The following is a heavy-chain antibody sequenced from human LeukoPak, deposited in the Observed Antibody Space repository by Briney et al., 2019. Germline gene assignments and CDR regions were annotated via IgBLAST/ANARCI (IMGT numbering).Heavy chain of an antibody. D-gene: IGHD6-13*01. CDR1: GYSFTTYA. J-gene: IGHJ4*02. V-gene: IGHV1-3*03. CDR2: INAGNGNT. CDR3: ARTRQYSSIWGFDY. Sequence: ASVKVSCKASGYSFTTYAMHWVRQAPGQRLEWTGWINAGNGNTKYSQDFQGRVTITRDTSASIAYMELSSLRSEDMAVYYCARTRQYSSIWGFDYWGQGTLVTVSS.